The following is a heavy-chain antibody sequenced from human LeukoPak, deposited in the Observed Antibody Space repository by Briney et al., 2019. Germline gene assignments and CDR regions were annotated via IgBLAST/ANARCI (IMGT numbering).Heavy chain of an antibody. CDR1: GFTFDDYA. D-gene: IGHD1-7*01. J-gene: IGHJ4*02. CDR3: AKDVTGTGAFDI. V-gene: IGHV3-9*01. Sequence: GGSLRLSCAASGFTFDDYAMHWVRQGPGKGLEWVSGITWNSGTIGYADSVKGRFTISRDNAKNSLYLQMNSLRAEDTALYYCAKDVTGTGAFDIWGQGTLVTVSS. CDR2: ITWNSGTI.